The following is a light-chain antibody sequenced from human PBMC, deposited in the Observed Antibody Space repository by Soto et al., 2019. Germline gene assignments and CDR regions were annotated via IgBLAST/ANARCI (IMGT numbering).Light chain of an antibody. V-gene: IGLV2-14*03. J-gene: IGLJ2*01. CDR2: DVN. Sequence: QSVPTQPASVSGSPGQSITIACTGTSSDVGDYNYVSWYQQVPGKAPKLLIFDVNYRPSEISRRFSGSKSGNSASLTISALQPADEADYYCSAYTNANTLTFGGGTKLTVL. CDR3: SAYTNANTLT. CDR1: SSDVGDYNY.